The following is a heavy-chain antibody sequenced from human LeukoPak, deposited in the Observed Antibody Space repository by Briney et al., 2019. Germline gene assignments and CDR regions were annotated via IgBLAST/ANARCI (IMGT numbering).Heavy chain of an antibody. CDR1: GGTFSSYA. Sequence: GASVKVSCKASGGTFSSYAISWVRQAPGQGLEWMGGIIPIFGTANYAQKFQGRVTITADESTSTAYMELSSLRSEDTAVYYCGGGGGGRGYYFDYWGQGTLVTVSS. V-gene: IGHV1-69*13. J-gene: IGHJ4*02. CDR2: IIPIFGTA. D-gene: IGHD5-24*01. CDR3: GGGGGGRGYYFDY.